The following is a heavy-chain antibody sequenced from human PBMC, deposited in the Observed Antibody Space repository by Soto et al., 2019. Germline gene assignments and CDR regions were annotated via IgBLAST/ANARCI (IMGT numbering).Heavy chain of an antibody. J-gene: IGHJ4*02. CDR1: GFTFSRNA. V-gene: IGHV3-23*01. Sequence: PGGSLRLFCAASGFTFSRNAMSWVRQAPGKGLEWVSVMSGSGGSTYYADSVTGRSTISRDNSKNTLYLQMNSLRAEDTAVYYCAKGYREYSSSWFDYWGQGTLVTVSS. CDR3: AKGYREYSSSWFDY. CDR2: MSGSGGST. D-gene: IGHD6-13*01.